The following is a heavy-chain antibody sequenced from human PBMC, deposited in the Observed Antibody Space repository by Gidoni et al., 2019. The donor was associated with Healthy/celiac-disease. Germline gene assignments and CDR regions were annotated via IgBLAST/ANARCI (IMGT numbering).Heavy chain of an antibody. Sequence: QVQLQESGPGLVKPSGTLSLTCAVSGGSISSSNWWSWVRQPPGKGLEWIGEISHSGSTNYNPSRKSRVTISVDKSKKQFSLKLSSVTAADTAVYYCARGAHVWGSYRSHYYFDYWGQGTLVTVSS. CDR3: ARGAHVWGSYRSHYYFDY. CDR2: ISHSGST. CDR1: GGSISSSNW. V-gene: IGHV4-4*02. D-gene: IGHD3-16*02. J-gene: IGHJ4*02.